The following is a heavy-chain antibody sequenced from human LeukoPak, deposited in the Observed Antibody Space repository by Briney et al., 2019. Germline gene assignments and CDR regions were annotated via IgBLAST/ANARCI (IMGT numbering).Heavy chain of an antibody. V-gene: IGHV3-30*02. CDR3: ATGGGYNWNFLYSDY. CDR1: GFTFSNYG. J-gene: IGHJ4*02. Sequence: PGGSLRLSCAASGFTFSNYGMHWVRQAPGKGLEGVAFVRCDGSNENYADSVKGRFTISRDNSKKTLYLQMNSLRAEDTAVYYCATGGGYNWNFLYSDYWGQRTLVTVSS. CDR2: VRCDGSNE. D-gene: IGHD1-7*01.